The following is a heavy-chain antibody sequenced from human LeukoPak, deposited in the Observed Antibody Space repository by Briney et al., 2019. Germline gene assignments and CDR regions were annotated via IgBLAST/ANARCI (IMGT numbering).Heavy chain of an antibody. CDR1: GGSISSSSYY. Sequence: SETLSLTCTVSGGSISSSSYYWGWIRQPPGKGLEWIGSIYYSGSTYYNPSLKSRVTISVDTSKNQFSLKLYSVTAADTAVYYCARGYRPRWFDPWGQGTLVTVSS. J-gene: IGHJ5*02. V-gene: IGHV4-39*07. D-gene: IGHD2-2*01. CDR3: ARGYRPRWFDP. CDR2: IYYSGST.